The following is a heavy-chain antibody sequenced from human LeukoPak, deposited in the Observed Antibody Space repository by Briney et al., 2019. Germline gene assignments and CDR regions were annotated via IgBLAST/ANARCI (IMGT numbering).Heavy chain of an antibody. CDR3: ARGGTQGDILTGYLFWPQES. CDR2: ISSSSSYI. J-gene: IGHJ4*02. Sequence: GGSLRLSCAASGFTFSSYSMSWVRQAPGKGLEWVSSISSSSSYIYYADSVKGRFTISRDNAKNSLYLQMNSLRAEDTAVYYCARGGTQGDILTGYLFWPQESWGQGTLVTVSS. D-gene: IGHD3-9*01. V-gene: IGHV3-21*01. CDR1: GFTFSSYS.